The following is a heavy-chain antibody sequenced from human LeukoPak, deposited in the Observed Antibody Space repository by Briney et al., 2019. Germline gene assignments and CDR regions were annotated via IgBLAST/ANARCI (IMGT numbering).Heavy chain of an antibody. Sequence: PSETLSLTCTVSDGSISGYYWSWIRQPPGKGLEWIGYMYYSGRINYNPSLKSRVTISVDTSKNQFSLKLSSVTAADTAVYYFARHASEVTTGAFDIWGQGTMVTVSS. CDR3: ARHASEVTTGAFDI. D-gene: IGHD4-17*01. CDR1: DGSISGYY. V-gene: IGHV4-59*08. J-gene: IGHJ3*02. CDR2: MYYSGRI.